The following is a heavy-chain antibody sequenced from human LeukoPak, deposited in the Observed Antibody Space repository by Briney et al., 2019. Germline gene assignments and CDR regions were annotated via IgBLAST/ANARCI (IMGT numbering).Heavy chain of an antibody. CDR3: ARGEYYDFWSGYLNWFDP. V-gene: IGHV4-31*03. J-gene: IGHJ5*02. Sequence: PSQTLSLTCTVSGGSISSGGYYWSWIRQHPGKGLEWIGYIYYSGSTYYNPSLKSRVTISVDTSKNQFSLKLSSVTAADTAVYYCARGEYYDFWSGYLNWFDPWGQGTLVTVSS. CDR2: IYYSGST. D-gene: IGHD3-3*01. CDR1: GGSISSGGYY.